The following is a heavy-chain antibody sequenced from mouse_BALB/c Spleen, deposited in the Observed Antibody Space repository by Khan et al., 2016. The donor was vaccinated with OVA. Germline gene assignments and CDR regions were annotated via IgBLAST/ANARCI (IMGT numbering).Heavy chain of an antibody. Sequence: VQLQQSGAELVKSGATVKLSCTASGFNIKDTYMHWLKQWPEQGLEWIGRIVPPNGNTKYDPKFKGQATITADTSTNTAFLQLISLTTKDTAVYDCARMTTKWGQGTTLTVSS. CDR1: GFNIKDTY. V-gene: IGHV14-3*02. CDR2: IVPPNGNT. J-gene: IGHJ2*01. CDR3: ARMTTK. D-gene: IGHD6-1*01.